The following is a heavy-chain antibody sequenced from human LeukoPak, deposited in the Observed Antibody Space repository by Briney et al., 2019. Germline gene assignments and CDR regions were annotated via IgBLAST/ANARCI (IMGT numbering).Heavy chain of an antibody. CDR3: ARRQVRGAFAFDY. D-gene: IGHD3-10*01. V-gene: IGHV4-59*08. CDR2: IYYSGST. CDR1: GGSISSYY. Sequence: SETLSHTCTVSGGSISSYYWSWIRQPPGKGLEWIGYIYYSGSTNYNPSLKSRVTISVDTSKNQFSLKLSSVTAADTAVYYCARRQVRGAFAFDYWGQGTLVTVSS. J-gene: IGHJ4*02.